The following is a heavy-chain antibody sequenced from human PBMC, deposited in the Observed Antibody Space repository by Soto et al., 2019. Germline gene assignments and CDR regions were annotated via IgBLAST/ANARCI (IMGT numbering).Heavy chain of an antibody. D-gene: IGHD3-10*01. J-gene: IGHJ4*02. CDR2: IYWDDDK. V-gene: IGHV2-5*02. Sequence: SGPTLVNPTQTLTLTCSFSGFSRITTRVGVGWIRQPPGEALEWLALIYWDDDKRYSPSLKTRLTITKDSPKNRVVLTMSDMDPVDTATYYCAHIVVDGLGYYFNYWGQGTLVTVSS. CDR3: AHIVVDGLGYYFNY. CDR1: GFSRITTRVG.